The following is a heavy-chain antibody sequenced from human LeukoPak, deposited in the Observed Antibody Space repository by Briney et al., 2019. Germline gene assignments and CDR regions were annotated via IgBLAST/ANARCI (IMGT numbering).Heavy chain of an antibody. D-gene: IGHD6-19*01. Sequence: PSETLSLTCAVYGGSFSGYYWSWIRQPPGKGLEWIGEINHSGSTNYNPSLKSRVTISVDTSKNQFPLKLSSVTAADTAVYYCARTWYSSGRRPYDYWGQGALVTVSS. CDR1: GGSFSGYY. V-gene: IGHV4-34*01. CDR3: ARTWYSSGRRPYDY. J-gene: IGHJ4*02. CDR2: INHSGST.